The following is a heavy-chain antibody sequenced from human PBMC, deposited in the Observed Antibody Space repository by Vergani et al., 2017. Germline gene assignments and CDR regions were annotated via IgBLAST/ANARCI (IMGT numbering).Heavy chain of an antibody. CDR3: ARHVTQDYYNDSDYFDY. Sequence: QVQLQEWGAGLLKTSETLSLTCSVTGGSFFNSRYYWGWIRQPPGKGLEWIGSMDYNGRAYYTPSLRRRVAISIDTSKMQFSLKLYSLTAADTAIYYCARHVTQDYYNDSDYFDYWGLGTLVTVSS. D-gene: IGHD3-22*01. V-gene: IGHV4-39*01. CDR2: MDYNGRA. CDR1: GGSFFNSRYY. J-gene: IGHJ4*02.